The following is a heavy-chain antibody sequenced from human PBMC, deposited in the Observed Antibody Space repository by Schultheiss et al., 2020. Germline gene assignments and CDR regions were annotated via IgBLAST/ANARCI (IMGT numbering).Heavy chain of an antibody. V-gene: IGHV3-48*01. CDR2: ISSSSSTI. Sequence: GGSLRLSCAASGFTFSSYSMNWVRQAPGKGLEWVSYISSSSSTIYYADSVKGRFTISRDNSKNTLYLQMNSLRAEDTAVYYCAKSYDFWKGYFDYWGQGTLVTVSS. J-gene: IGHJ4*02. CDR3: AKSYDFWKGYFDY. D-gene: IGHD3-3*01. CDR1: GFTFSSYS.